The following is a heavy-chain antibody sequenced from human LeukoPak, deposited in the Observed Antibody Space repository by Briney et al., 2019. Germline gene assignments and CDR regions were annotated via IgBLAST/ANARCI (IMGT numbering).Heavy chain of an antibody. Sequence: ASVKVSCKASGYTFTSYAMNWVRQAPGQGLEWMGWINTNTGNPSYARDFTGRFVFSLDTSVNSAFLQINNLKAEDTAFYYCTLGSYWGQGTLATVSS. CDR2: INTNTGNP. CDR1: GYTFTSYA. V-gene: IGHV7-4-1*02. J-gene: IGHJ4*02. CDR3: TLGSY. D-gene: IGHD3-10*01.